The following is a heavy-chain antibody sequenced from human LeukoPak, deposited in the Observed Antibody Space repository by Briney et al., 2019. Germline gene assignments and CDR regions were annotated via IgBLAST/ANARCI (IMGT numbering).Heavy chain of an antibody. J-gene: IGHJ6*02. V-gene: IGHV4-4*07. CDR1: GGSISSYY. CDR2: IYTSGST. D-gene: IGHD3-10*01. CDR3: ARDEADYGSGRLGYYYYGMDV. Sequence: SETLSLTCTVSGGSISSYYWSWIRQPAGKGLEWIGGIYTSGSTNYNPSLKSRVTMSVDTSKNQFSLKLSSVTAADTAVYYCARDEADYGSGRLGYYYYGMDVWGQGTTVTVSS.